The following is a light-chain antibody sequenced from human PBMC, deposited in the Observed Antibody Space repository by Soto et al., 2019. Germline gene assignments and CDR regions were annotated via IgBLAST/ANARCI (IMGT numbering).Light chain of an antibody. V-gene: IGKV2-28*01. CDR3: MQALRTPLT. J-gene: IGKJ3*01. Sequence: DIVMTPFPLSLSVVPGEPASISCTSSQSLLQTNGHNYLDWYLQRPGQSPQLLIYLTSNRSAGVPDRFSGSGSGTAFTLRISRVEAEDGGVDFFMQALRTPLTFGPGTKVNL. CDR2: LTS. CDR1: QSLLQTNGHNY.